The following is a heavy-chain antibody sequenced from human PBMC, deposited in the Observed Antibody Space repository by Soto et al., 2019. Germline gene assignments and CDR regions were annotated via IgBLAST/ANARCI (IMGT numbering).Heavy chain of an antibody. D-gene: IGHD1-26*01. J-gene: IGHJ4*02. V-gene: IGHV4-4*07. CDR2: IYSSGSA. Sequence: SETLSLTCTVSRASIYTYSWTWIRQPAGKGLQWIGHIYSSGSANYSPSLKSRVSMSVGSSKNQISLKLSSVTAADTAVYYCATIVGANDYWGQGTLVTVSS. CDR3: ATIVGANDY. CDR1: RASIYTYS.